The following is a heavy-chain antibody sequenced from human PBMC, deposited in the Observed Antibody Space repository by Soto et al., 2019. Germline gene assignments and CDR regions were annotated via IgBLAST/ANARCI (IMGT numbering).Heavy chain of an antibody. CDR2: IKSKTDGGTT. J-gene: IGHJ4*02. D-gene: IGHD3-10*01. CDR1: GFTFSNAW. CDR3: TTEGDAQVRGAPPDY. Sequence: EVQLVESGGGLVKPGGSLRLSCAASGFTFSNAWMNWVRQAPGKGLEWVGRIKSKTDGGTTDYAAPVKGRFTISRDDSKDTLYLSMNRLKTEDPAVYYCTTEGDAQVRGAPPDYWGRGPLVTVSS. V-gene: IGHV3-15*07.